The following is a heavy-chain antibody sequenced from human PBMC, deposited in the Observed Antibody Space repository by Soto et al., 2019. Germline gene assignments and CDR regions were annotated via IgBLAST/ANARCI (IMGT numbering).Heavy chain of an antibody. CDR2: ISGSSTTI. Sequence: GGSLRLSCAASAFTFSSSEMNWVRQAPGRGLEWVSYISGSSTTIYYAASEKGRLTISRDNAKNSLYLQMISLRAEDTAVYYCAREVVWRYAYWGQGTLVTVSS. J-gene: IGHJ4*02. D-gene: IGHD1-1*01. CDR1: AFTFSSSE. V-gene: IGHV3-48*03. CDR3: AREVVWRYAY.